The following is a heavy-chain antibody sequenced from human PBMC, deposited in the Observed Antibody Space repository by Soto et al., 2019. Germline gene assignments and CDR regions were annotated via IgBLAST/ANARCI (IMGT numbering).Heavy chain of an antibody. V-gene: IGHV1-46*03. D-gene: IGHD3-3*01. CDR3: ARSGYRNWFDP. CDR2: INPSGGST. CDR1: GYTFTSYY. J-gene: IGHJ5*02. Sequence: ASVKVSCKASGYTFTSYYLHWVRQAPGQEFEWMGIINPSGGSTSYAQKFQGRVTMTRDTSTSTVYMELSSLRSEDTAVYYCARSGYRNWFDPWGQGTLVTVSS.